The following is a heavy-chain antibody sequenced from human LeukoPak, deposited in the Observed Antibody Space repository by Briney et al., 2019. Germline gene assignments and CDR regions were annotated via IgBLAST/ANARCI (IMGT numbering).Heavy chain of an antibody. V-gene: IGHV3-48*04. CDR2: ISSSSSTI. J-gene: IGHJ4*02. CDR1: GFTFSSYA. D-gene: IGHD4-17*01. CDR3: ARGRYGDYLSDY. Sequence: GGSLRLSCAASGFTFSSYAMSWVRQAPGKGLEWVSYISSSSSTIYYADSVKGRFIISRDNARNSLFLQMSSLRAEDTAVYYCARGRYGDYLSDYWGQGTLVTVSS.